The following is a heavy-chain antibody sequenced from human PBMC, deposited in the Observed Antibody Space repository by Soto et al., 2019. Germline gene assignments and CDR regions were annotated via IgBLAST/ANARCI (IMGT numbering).Heavy chain of an antibody. D-gene: IGHD1-1*01. CDR2: ISSSGSTI. CDR3: ARDRRFWATTFPVSDP. CDR1: GFTFSDYY. Sequence: EGSLRLSCAASGFTFSDYYMSWIRQAPGKGLEWVSYISSSGSTIYYADSVKGRFTISRDNAKNSLYLQMNSLRAEDTAVYYCARDRRFWATTFPVSDPWGQGTLVTVSS. J-gene: IGHJ5*02. V-gene: IGHV3-11*01.